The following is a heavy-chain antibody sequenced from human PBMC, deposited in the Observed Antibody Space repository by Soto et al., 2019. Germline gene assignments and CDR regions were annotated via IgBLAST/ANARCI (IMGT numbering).Heavy chain of an antibody. CDR1: GFTFSVYA. Sequence: GGSLRLSCTASGFTFSVYAMTWVRQAPGKGLEWVSAVTANGGSTYSADSVKGRFTISRDNSKNTLFLQMNSLRAEDTAVYYCASLGVGDWANYYYYYGMDVWGQGTTVTVSS. V-gene: IGHV3-23*01. CDR3: ASLGVGDWANYYYYYGMDV. D-gene: IGHD2-21*02. J-gene: IGHJ6*02. CDR2: VTANGGST.